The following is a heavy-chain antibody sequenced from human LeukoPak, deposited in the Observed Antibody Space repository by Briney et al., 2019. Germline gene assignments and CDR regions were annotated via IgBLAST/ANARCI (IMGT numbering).Heavy chain of an antibody. CDR3: ARYGNGEWLAHYAFDV. J-gene: IGHJ3*01. Sequence: PGGSLRLSCATSGFIFSRYWMSWVRQAPGKGLEWVANINQDEGEKNYVDSVKGRFTISRDNAKNSLDLQMNSLRPEDTAVYYCARYGNGEWLAHYAFDVWGQGTMVTVSS. CDR1: GFIFSRYW. CDR2: INQDEGEK. D-gene: IGHD6-19*01. V-gene: IGHV3-7*01.